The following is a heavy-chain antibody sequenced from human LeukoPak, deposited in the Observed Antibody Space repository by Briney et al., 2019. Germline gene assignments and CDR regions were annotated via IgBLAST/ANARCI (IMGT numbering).Heavy chain of an antibody. V-gene: IGHV4-34*01. Sequence: SETLPLTCAVYGGSFSGYYWSWIRQPPGKGLEWIGEINHSGSTNYNPSLKSRVTISVDTSKNQFSLKLSSVTAADTAVYYCARVRRAPNYYGSGSLGRTFDYWGQGTLVTVSS. CDR3: ARVRRAPNYYGSGSLGRTFDY. J-gene: IGHJ4*02. CDR1: GGSFSGYY. CDR2: INHSGST. D-gene: IGHD3-10*01.